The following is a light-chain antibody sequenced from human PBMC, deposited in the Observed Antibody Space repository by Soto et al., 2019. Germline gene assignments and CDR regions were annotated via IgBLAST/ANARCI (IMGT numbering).Light chain of an antibody. V-gene: IGLV2-14*01. J-gene: IGLJ7*01. CDR1: SSDIGGYNY. Sequence: QSALTQPASVSGSPGQSITIYCIGTSSDIGGYNYVSWYQQHPGKAPKLIIYEVNNRPSGVSNRFSGSKSANTASLTISGLQAEDEADYYCSSYTSSSTRIFGGGTQLTVL. CDR2: EVN. CDR3: SSYTSSSTRI.